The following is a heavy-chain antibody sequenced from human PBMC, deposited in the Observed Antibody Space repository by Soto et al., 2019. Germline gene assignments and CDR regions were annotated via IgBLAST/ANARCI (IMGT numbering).Heavy chain of an antibody. Sequence: PGGSLRLSCAASGFTFRSYAMHWVRQAPGKGLECVAVIAYDRSNKFYRDYVKGRFTISRDNSKNTLYLQINSLRYEDTAVYYCARGDREDIAVVVGARPGEYGVDVWGQGTTVTV. V-gene: IGHV3-30-3*01. J-gene: IGHJ6*02. CDR3: ARGDREDIAVVVGARPGEYGVDV. CDR1: GFTFRSYA. CDR2: IAYDRSNK. D-gene: IGHD2-15*01.